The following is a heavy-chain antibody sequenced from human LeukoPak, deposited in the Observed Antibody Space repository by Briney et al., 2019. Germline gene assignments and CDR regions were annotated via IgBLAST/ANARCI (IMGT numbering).Heavy chain of an antibody. J-gene: IGHJ4*02. CDR1: GGSISSGDYY. Sequence: SQTLSLTCTVSGGSISSGDYYWSWIRQPPGKGLEWIGYIYYSGSTYYNPSLKSRVTISVDTSKNQFSLKLSSVTAADTAVYYCARDGHYHDSSGFLYWGQGTLVTVSS. D-gene: IGHD3-22*01. V-gene: IGHV4-30-4*01. CDR3: ARDGHYHDSSGFLY. CDR2: IYYSGST.